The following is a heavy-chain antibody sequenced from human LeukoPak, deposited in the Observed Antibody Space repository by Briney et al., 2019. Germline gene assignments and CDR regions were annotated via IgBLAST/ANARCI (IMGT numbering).Heavy chain of an antibody. Sequence: GGSLRLSCAASRFTFSSYVMSWVRQAPGKGLEWVASINSDGSEGYYADVVKGRFTISRDNAKNSLYLQINSLRAEDTAVYYCARSSYSSSSSVWGQGTMVTVSS. J-gene: IGHJ3*01. CDR3: ARSSYSSSSSV. CDR2: INSDGSEG. CDR1: RFTFSSYV. D-gene: IGHD6-6*01. V-gene: IGHV3-7*03.